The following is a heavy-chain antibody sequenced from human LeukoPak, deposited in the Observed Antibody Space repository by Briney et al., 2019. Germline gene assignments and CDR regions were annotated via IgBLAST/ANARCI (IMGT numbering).Heavy chain of an antibody. CDR2: INPNSGGT. CDR1: GYTFTGYY. Sequence: ASVKVSCKASGYTFTGYYMHWVRQAPGQGLEWMGWINPNSGGTNYAQKFQGRVTMTRDTSISTAYMELSRLRSDDTAVYYCARDRYSSSWLVDYWGQGTLVTVSS. D-gene: IGHD6-13*01. V-gene: IGHV1-2*02. CDR3: ARDRYSSSWLVDY. J-gene: IGHJ4*02.